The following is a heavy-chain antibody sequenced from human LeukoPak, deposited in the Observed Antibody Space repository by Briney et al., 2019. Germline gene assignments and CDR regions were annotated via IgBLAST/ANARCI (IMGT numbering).Heavy chain of an antibody. J-gene: IGHJ3*02. CDR2: IYDSGST. CDR1: GGSISSYY. Sequence: KASETLSPTCTVSGGSISSYYWSWIRQPPGKGLEWIGYIYDSGSTNYNPSLKSRVTISVDTSKNQFSLKLSSVTAADTAVYYCACLTTADAFDIWGQGTMVTVSS. V-gene: IGHV4-59*01. D-gene: IGHD3-22*01. CDR3: ACLTTADAFDI.